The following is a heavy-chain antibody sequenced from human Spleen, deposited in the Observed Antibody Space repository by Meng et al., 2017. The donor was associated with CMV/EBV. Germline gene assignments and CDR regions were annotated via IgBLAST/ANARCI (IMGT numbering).Heavy chain of an antibody. CDR3: ARAVAAPRSYYYYYGMDV. V-gene: IGHV3-53*01. Sequence: GESLKISCAASGFTVSSNYMSWVRQAPGKGLEWVSVIYSGGSTYYADSVKGRFTTSRDNSKNTLYLQMNSLRAEDTAVYYCARAVAAPRSYYYYYGMDVWGQGTTVTVSS. CDR2: IYSGGST. D-gene: IGHD6-19*01. CDR1: GFTVSSNY. J-gene: IGHJ6*02.